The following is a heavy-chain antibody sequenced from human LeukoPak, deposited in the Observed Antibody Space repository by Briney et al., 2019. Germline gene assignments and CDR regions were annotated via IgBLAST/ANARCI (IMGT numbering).Heavy chain of an antibody. J-gene: IGHJ4*02. CDR1: GFTFSTYV. Sequence: PGGSLRLSCAASGFTFSTYVMTWVRQAPGKGLEWVSYISSSGSTIYYADSVKGRFTISRDNAKNSLYLQMNSLRAEDTAVYYCARDIEEFSYWGQGTLVTVSS. D-gene: IGHD3-10*01. CDR2: ISSSGSTI. CDR3: ARDIEEFSY. V-gene: IGHV3-48*04.